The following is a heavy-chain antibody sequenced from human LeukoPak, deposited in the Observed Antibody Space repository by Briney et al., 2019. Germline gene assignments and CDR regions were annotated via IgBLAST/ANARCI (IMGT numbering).Heavy chain of an antibody. CDR3: ARDMIVGTNWFDP. V-gene: IGHV4-59*11. CDR2: IYYSGST. CDR1: GGSISSHY. Sequence: SETLSLTCTVSGGSISSHYWSWIRQPPGKGLEWIGYIYYSGSTNYNPSLKSRVTISVDTSKNQFSPKLSSVTAADTAVYYCARDMIVGTNWFDPWGQGTLVTVSS. D-gene: IGHD3-22*01. J-gene: IGHJ5*02.